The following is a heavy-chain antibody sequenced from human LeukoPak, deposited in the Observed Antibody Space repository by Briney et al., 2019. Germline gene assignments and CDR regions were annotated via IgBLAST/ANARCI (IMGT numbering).Heavy chain of an antibody. CDR3: TTDQFLRSTTYYGMDV. V-gene: IGHV3-15*07. Sequence: PGGSLRLSCTASGFTFSNAWMNWVRQAPGKGLEWVGHFRSKADGGTTDYAAPVKGRFTISRDDSKNTLYLQMNSLKTEDTALYYCTTDQFLRSTTYYGMDVWGQGTTVTVSS. CDR1: GFTFSNAW. CDR2: FRSKADGGTT. D-gene: IGHD5-12*01. J-gene: IGHJ6*02.